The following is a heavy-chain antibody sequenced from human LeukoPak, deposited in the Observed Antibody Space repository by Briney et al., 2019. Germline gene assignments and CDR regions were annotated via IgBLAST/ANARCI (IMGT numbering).Heavy chain of an antibody. CDR2: INHSGST. Sequence: SETLSLTCAVYGGSFSDYYWSWIRQPPGKGLEWIGEINHSGSTNYNPSLKSRVTISVDTSKNQFSLKLSSVTAADTAVYYCARRGYDYIWGSYRKSSYYMDVWGKGTTVTISS. CDR3: ARRGYDYIWGSYRKSSYYMDV. V-gene: IGHV4-34*01. D-gene: IGHD3-16*02. CDR1: GGSFSDYY. J-gene: IGHJ6*03.